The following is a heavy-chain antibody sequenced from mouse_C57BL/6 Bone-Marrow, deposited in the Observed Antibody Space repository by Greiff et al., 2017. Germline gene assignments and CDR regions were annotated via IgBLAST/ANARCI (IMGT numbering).Heavy chain of an antibody. J-gene: IGHJ4*01. CDR1: GYTFTSYW. V-gene: IGHV1-69*01. Sequence: VQLQQPGAELVMPGASVKLSCKASGYTFTSYWMHWVKQRPGQGLEWIGEIDPSDSYTNYNQKFKGKSTLTVGKSSSTAYMQLSSLTSEDSAVYYCARDYGNYPYYAMDYWGQGTSVTVSS. CDR3: ARDYGNYPYYAMDY. D-gene: IGHD2-1*01. CDR2: IDPSDSYT.